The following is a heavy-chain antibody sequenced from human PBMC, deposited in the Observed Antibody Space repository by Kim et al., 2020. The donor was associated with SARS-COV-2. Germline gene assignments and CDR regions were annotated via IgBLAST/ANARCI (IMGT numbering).Heavy chain of an antibody. V-gene: IGHV3-21*01. CDR3: AGKTGTTSASGNY. Sequence: GGSLRLSCAASGFTFSSYSMNWVRQAPGKGLEWVSSISSSSYIYYADSVKGRFTISRDNAKNSLYLQMNSLRAEDTAVYYCAGKTGTTSASGNYWGQGTLVTVSS. CDR1: GFTFSSYS. D-gene: IGHD1-7*01. J-gene: IGHJ4*02. CDR2: ISSSSYI.